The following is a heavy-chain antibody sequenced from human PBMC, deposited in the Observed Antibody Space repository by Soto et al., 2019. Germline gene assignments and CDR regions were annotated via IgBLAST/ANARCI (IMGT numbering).Heavy chain of an antibody. V-gene: IGHV3-15*07. Sequence: GGSLRLSCAASGFTFSNAWMNWVRQAPGKGLEWVGRIKSKTDGGTTDYAAPVKGRFTISRDDSKNTLYLQMNSLKTEDTAVYYCTTDRGHLGRCSGGSCYVIGGQGTLVTVSS. CDR2: IKSKTDGGTT. D-gene: IGHD2-15*01. CDR3: TTDRGHLGRCSGGSCYVI. J-gene: IGHJ4*02. CDR1: GFTFSNAW.